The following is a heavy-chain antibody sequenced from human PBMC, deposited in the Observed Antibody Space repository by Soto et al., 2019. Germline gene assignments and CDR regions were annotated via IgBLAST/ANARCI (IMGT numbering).Heavy chain of an antibody. J-gene: IGHJ6*02. Sequence: QVQLVQSGAEVKKPGASVKVSCKVSGYTLTELSMHWVRQAPGKGLEWMGGFDPEDGETIYAQKFQGRVTMTEDTSKDTAYMELSSLRSEDTAVYYCATCPTIFGVVRDYYYYGMDVWGQGTTVTVSS. D-gene: IGHD3-3*01. CDR1: GYTLTELS. CDR2: FDPEDGET. V-gene: IGHV1-24*01. CDR3: ATCPTIFGVVRDYYYYGMDV.